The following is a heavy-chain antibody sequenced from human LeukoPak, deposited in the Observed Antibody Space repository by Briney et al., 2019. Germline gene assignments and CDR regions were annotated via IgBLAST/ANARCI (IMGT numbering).Heavy chain of an antibody. D-gene: IGHD1-26*01. J-gene: IGHJ6*03. CDR3: ARYSRPSGSYPPEYYYYYYMDV. CDR1: GGSISSYY. V-gene: IGHV4-4*09. CDR2: IYTSGSA. Sequence: PSETLSLTCTVSGGSISSYYWSWVPRPPGKGLGGIGYIYTSGSANYNPSLKSRVTISLDTSKKQSSLKLSSLTPADTAVYYCARYSRPSGSYPPEYYYYYYMDVWGKGTTVTVSS.